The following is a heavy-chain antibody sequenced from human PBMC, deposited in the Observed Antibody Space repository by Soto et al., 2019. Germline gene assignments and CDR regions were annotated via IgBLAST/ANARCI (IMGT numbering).Heavy chain of an antibody. J-gene: IGHJ5*02. V-gene: IGHV3-30*18. Sequence: GGSLRLSCAASGFTFSSYGMHWVRQAPGKGLEWVAVISYDGSNKYYADSVKGRFTISRDNSKNTLYLQMNSLRAEDTAVYYCAKPPSRTPWFDPWGQGTLVTVSS. CDR3: AKPPSRTPWFDP. CDR2: ISYDGSNK. CDR1: GFTFSSYG.